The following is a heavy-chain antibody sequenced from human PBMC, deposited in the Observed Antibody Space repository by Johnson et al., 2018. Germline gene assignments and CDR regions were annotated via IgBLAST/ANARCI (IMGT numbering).Heavy chain of an antibody. CDR3: ARDSDSNTWSNDAFDI. D-gene: IGHD6-13*01. Sequence: VQLQESGGGLVKPGGSLRLSCAASGFTFSSYTMSWVRQAPGKGLEWVSSISISSTHIHYADSVKGRFTISRANTKNSLYLQMNSLGTEDTAVYYCARDSDSNTWSNDAFDIWGQGTMVTVSS. CDR2: ISISSTHI. J-gene: IGHJ3*02. CDR1: GFTFSSYT. V-gene: IGHV3-21*01.